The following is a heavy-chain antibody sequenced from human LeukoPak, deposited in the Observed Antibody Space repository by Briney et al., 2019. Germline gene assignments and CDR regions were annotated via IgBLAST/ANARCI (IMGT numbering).Heavy chain of an antibody. CDR3: ARDGRLRLGESYY. Sequence: PSETLSLTCTVSGGSISTYYWGWIRQPPGKGLEWIGSIYYSGSTYYNPSLKSRVTISVDTSKNQFSLKLSSVTAADTAVYYCARDGRLRLGESYYWGQGTLVTVSS. D-gene: IGHD3-16*01. CDR2: IYYSGST. CDR1: GGSISTYY. J-gene: IGHJ4*02. V-gene: IGHV4-39*07.